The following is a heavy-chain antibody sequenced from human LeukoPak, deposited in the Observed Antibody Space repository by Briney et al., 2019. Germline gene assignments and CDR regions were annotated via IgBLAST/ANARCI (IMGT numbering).Heavy chain of an antibody. V-gene: IGHV3-23*01. J-gene: IGHJ4*02. Sequence: GGSLRLSCAASGFTFSSYAMTWVRQAPGKGLEWVSSISVNGGTTYYADSVRGRFTISRDSSKNTLYLQMNSLRAEDTAVYYCVKGGGNVRRYFEYWGQGTLVTVSS. D-gene: IGHD4-23*01. CDR3: VKGGGNVRRYFEY. CDR1: GFTFSSYA. CDR2: ISVNGGTT.